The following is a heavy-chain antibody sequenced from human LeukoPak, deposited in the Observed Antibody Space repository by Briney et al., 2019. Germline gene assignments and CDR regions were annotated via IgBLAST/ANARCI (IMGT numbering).Heavy chain of an antibody. CDR3: ARESYGDYSFRWGMDV. CDR1: GYTFTGYY. D-gene: IGHD4-17*01. V-gene: IGHV1-2*04. Sequence: ASVKVSCKASGYTFTGYYMHWVRQAPGQGLEWMGWINPNSGGTNYAQKFQGWVTMTRDTYISTAYMELSRLRSDDTAVYYCARESYGDYSFRWGMDVWGKGTTVTVSS. J-gene: IGHJ6*04. CDR2: INPNSGGT.